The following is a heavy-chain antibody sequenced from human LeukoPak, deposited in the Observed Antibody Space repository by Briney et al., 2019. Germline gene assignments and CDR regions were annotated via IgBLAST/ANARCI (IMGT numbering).Heavy chain of an antibody. D-gene: IGHD3-3*01. J-gene: IGHJ6*03. CDR1: GGSISSGDYY. V-gene: IGHV4-30-4*02. CDR2: THYSGIT. Sequence: SETLSLTCTVSGGSISSGDYYWSWIRQPPGKGLEWIGHTHYSGITYYSPSLKSRLTISVDTSKNQFSLKLSSVTAADTAVYYCARVPTYYDFWSGYSNPYYYMDVWGKGTTVTVSS. CDR3: ARVPTYYDFWSGYSNPYYYMDV.